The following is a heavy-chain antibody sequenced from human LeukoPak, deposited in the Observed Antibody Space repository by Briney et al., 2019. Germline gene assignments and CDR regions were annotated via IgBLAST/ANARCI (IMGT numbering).Heavy chain of an antibody. CDR1: GYLFSTSW. D-gene: IGHD3-22*01. J-gene: IGHJ3*02. CDR3: ARKSYYDSYQHAFDI. Sequence: GESLKISCKGSGYLFSTSWIAWVRQMPGKGLEWMEIVYPGDSGARYSPSFQGQVTMSADTSINTAYLQWSSLKASDTAIYYCARKSYYDSYQHAFDIWGQGTMVTVSS. CDR2: VYPGDSGA. V-gene: IGHV5-51*03.